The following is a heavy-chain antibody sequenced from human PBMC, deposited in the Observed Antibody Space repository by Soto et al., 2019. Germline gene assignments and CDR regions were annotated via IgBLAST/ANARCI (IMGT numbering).Heavy chain of an antibody. J-gene: IGHJ6*01. CDR3: GKDLHHSSGYFFTVRLNAMDF. CDR2: MSYDGTNE. V-gene: IGHV3-30*18. Sequence: QVQLVESGGGVVQPGRSLRLSCAASGFSFSSYAMQWVRQAPGKGLEWVALMSYDGTNEYYADSVKGRFTISRDNSKNTLFLQINSLRAEDTAVYYCGKDLHHSSGYFFTVRLNAMDFWGQGTTVTVSS. CDR1: GFSFSSYA. D-gene: IGHD3-22*01.